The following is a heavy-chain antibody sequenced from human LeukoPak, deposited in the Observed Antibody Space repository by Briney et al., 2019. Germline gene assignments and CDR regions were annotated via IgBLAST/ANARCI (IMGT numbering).Heavy chain of an antibody. Sequence: GGSLRLSCGASGYSFISYGMHWVRQAPGKGLEWVGVISDDGRSKDYADSVKGRFTISRDNSKDTLYLQMNSLRAEDTAVYYCAKRPSDYGDYVSYFDHWGQGTLVTVSS. CDR2: ISDDGRSK. CDR3: AKRPSDYGDYVSYFDH. D-gene: IGHD4-17*01. V-gene: IGHV3-30*18. J-gene: IGHJ4*02. CDR1: GYSFISYG.